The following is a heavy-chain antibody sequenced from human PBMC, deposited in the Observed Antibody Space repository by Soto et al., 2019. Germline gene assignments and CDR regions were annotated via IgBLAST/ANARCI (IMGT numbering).Heavy chain of an antibody. CDR1: GFTFSDHY. CDR3: VRVRVGGSTRVFDY. Sequence: EVQVVDSGGGLVQPGGSLRLSCAASGFTFSDHYMDWVRQAPGKGLEWVGRIKNKANSYTTEYAASVKGRFTIARDESTNSLYLQMNSLQTEDTAFYYCVRVRVGGSTRVFDYWGQGTLVTVSS. V-gene: IGHV3-72*01. D-gene: IGHD6-13*01. J-gene: IGHJ4*02. CDR2: IKNKANSYTT.